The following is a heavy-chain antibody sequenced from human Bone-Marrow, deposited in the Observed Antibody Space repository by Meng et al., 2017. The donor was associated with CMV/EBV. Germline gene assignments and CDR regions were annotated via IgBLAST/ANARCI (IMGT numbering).Heavy chain of an antibody. CDR1: GFTFSSYA. J-gene: IGHJ6*02. CDR2: ISYDGSNK. V-gene: IGHV3-30*14. CDR3: ARDRPYSSPDKYYYYYGMDV. Sequence: GESLKISCAASGFTFSSYAMHWVRQAPGKGLEWVAVISYDGSNKYYADSVKGRFTISRDNSKNTLYLQMNSLRAEDTAVYYCARDRPYSSPDKYYYYYGMDVWGQGTTVTVSS. D-gene: IGHD6-13*01.